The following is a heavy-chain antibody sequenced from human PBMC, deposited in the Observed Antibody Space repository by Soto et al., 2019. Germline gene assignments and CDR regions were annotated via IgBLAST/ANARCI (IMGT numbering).Heavy chain of an antibody. J-gene: IGHJ6*02. CDR3: ARRRYFGGMDV. V-gene: IGHV4-39*01. Sequence: QLQLQESGPGLVKPSETLSLTCTVSGGSISSSSYYWGWIRQPPGKGLEWIGSIYYSGSTYYNPSLKSRVTISVDTSKNQFSLKLSSVTAADTAVYYCARRRYFGGMDVWGQGTTVTVSS. D-gene: IGHD1-20*01. CDR1: GGSISSSSYY. CDR2: IYYSGST.